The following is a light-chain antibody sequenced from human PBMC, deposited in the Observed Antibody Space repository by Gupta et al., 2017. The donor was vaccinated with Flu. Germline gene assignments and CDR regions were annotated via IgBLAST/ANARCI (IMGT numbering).Light chain of an antibody. CDR1: QSVRNNN. J-gene: IGKJ2*01. Sequence: EFVLTQSPGTLSSSPGERATLSCRASQSVRNNNLAWYQQKPGQAPRLLIYGASNRPGGIPDRFSGSGSGTDFTFTISRLETEDIAVYYCQQDDDSPYTFGQGTKLEIK. CDR2: GAS. CDR3: QQDDDSPYT. V-gene: IGKV3-20*01.